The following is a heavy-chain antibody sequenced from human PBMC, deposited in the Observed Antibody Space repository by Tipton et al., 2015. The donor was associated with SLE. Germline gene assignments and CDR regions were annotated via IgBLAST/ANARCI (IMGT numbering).Heavy chain of an antibody. CDR3: ARLFGGNPSYYYYGMDV. Sequence: SLRLSCAASGFTFSSYAMHWVRQAPGKGLEWVAVISYDGTNKYYADSVKGRFTISRDNSKNTLYLQMNSLRPEDTAVYYCARLFGGNPSYYYYGMDVWGQGATVTVSS. CDR1: GFTFSSYA. CDR2: ISYDGTNK. J-gene: IGHJ6*02. V-gene: IGHV3-30*04. D-gene: IGHD3-16*01.